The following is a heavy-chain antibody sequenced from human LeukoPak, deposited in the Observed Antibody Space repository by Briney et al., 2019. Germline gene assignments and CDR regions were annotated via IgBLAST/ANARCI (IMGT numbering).Heavy chain of an antibody. CDR2: NWSNGSST. CDR3: VKEGSVGIAVAGSATWDY. V-gene: IGHV3-64D*06. Sequence: GGPVRLPCSASVFPFRSYAMHWVRQAPGKALVYVSYNWSNGSSTYYADSVKGRFTKCRVNSKNTLYLQMSSLRAEDTAVYYCVKEGSVGIAVAGSATWDYWGQGTLVTVSS. J-gene: IGHJ4*02. D-gene: IGHD6-19*01. CDR1: VFPFRSYA.